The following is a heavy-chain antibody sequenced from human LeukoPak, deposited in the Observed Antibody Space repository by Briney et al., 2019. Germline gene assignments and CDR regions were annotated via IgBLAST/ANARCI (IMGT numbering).Heavy chain of an antibody. CDR2: IYPGDSGT. CDR1: GYSFTSYW. J-gene: IGHJ4*02. Sequence: GESLQISCKGSGYSFTSYWIGWVRQLPGKGLEWMGIIYPGDSGTRYSPSFQGQVTISADKSISTAYLQWSSLKASDTAMYYCARRGSSSSIDYWGQGTLVTVSS. CDR3: ARRGSSSSIDY. D-gene: IGHD6-13*01. V-gene: IGHV5-51*01.